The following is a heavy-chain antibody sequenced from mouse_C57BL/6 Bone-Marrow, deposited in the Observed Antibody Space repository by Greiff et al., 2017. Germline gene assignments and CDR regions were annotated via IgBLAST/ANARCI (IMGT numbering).Heavy chain of an antibody. CDR3: ARYINGDYYLYWYFHV. CDR1: GFTFTDYY. Sequence: EVQRVESGGGLVQPGGSLSLSCAASGFTFTDYYMSWVRQPPGKALEWLGFIRNKANGYKTEYSASVKGRFTISRDNSQSILYLQMNALRAEDSATYYCARYINGDYYLYWYFHVWGTANT. V-gene: IGHV7-3*01. CDR2: IRNKANGYKT. J-gene: IGHJ1*03. D-gene: IGHD2-3*01.